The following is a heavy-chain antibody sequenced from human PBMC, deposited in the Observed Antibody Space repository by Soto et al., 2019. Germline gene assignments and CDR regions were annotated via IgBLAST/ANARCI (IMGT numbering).Heavy chain of an antibody. CDR3: ARLRAYCGGDCPLFFDY. CDR1: GYSISSGYY. CDR2: IYHSGST. J-gene: IGHJ4*02. V-gene: IGHV4-38-2*01. D-gene: IGHD2-21*02. Sequence: SETLSLTCAVSGYSISSGYYWGWIRQPPGKGLEWIGSIYHSGSTYYNPSLKSRVTISVDTSKNQFSLKLSSVTAADTAVYYCARLRAYCGGDCPLFFDYXGQGTLVTVYS.